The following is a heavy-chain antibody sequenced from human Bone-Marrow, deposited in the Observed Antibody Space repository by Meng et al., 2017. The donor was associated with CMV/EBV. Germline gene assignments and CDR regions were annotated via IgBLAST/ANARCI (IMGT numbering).Heavy chain of an antibody. CDR3: ARDEVPAAISVYFQH. CDR1: GFTFSDYH. Sequence: ASVKVSCKTSGFTFSDYHMHWVRQAPGQGLEWMGWISGYNGNTNYAQKVQGRVTMTTDTSTRTAYMELRSLRSDDTAVYYCARDEVPAAISVYFQHWGQGTLVTVSS. D-gene: IGHD2-2*02. V-gene: IGHV1-18*04. CDR2: ISGYNGNT. J-gene: IGHJ1*01.